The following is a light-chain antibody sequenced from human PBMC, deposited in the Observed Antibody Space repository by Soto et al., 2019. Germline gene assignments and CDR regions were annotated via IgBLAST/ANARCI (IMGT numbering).Light chain of an antibody. CDR1: QSISDN. CDR3: HRYDNWPRT. CDR2: HTS. J-gene: IGKJ4*01. Sequence: EIVMTQSPATLSVSPGESATLSCRANQSISDNLAWYQQKPGLAPRLLIYHTSTRATGVPARFSGSGSGTEFSLTVSSLQSEDFAVYYCHRYDNWPRTFGGGTKVDIK. V-gene: IGKV3-15*01.